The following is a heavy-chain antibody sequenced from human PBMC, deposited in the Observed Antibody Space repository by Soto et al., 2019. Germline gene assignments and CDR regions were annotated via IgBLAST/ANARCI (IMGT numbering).Heavy chain of an antibody. Sequence: ASVKVSCKTSGYTFSAYYMHWVRQAPGQGLEWMGWINPKSGGTLYAQKFQGRVTMTRDTSISTAYMELSRLRSDDTAVYYCARGGTFAYDTSGYSDYWGQGTLVTVSS. V-gene: IGHV1-2*02. CDR3: ARGGTFAYDTSGYSDY. D-gene: IGHD3-22*01. J-gene: IGHJ4*02. CDR1: GYTFSAYY. CDR2: INPKSGGT.